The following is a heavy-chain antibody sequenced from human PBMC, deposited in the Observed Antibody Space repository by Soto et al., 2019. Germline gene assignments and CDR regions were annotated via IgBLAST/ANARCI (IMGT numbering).Heavy chain of an antibody. CDR1: GGSISSSNW. Sequence: QVQLQESGPGLVKPSGTLSLTCAVSGGSISSSNWWSWVRQPPGKGLEWIGEIYHSGSTNYNPSLKSRVTISVDNSENQSSLKLSSVTAADTAVYYCAREGRIAARTFDYWGQGTLVTVSS. CDR2: IYHSGST. V-gene: IGHV4-4*02. J-gene: IGHJ4*02. CDR3: AREGRIAARTFDY. D-gene: IGHD6-25*01.